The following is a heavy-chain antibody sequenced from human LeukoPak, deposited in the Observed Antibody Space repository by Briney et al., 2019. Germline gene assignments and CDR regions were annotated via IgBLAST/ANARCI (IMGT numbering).Heavy chain of an antibody. J-gene: IGHJ4*02. Sequence: TGGSLRLSCAASGFTISSYWRSWLRQAPGKGLEWVAIIRPDGSTQYYASSVKGRITTSGDTTKTSVHLQMSSLDAEDTAVYYCLVTTLIRGFDYWGQGTLVTVSS. CDR2: IRPDGSTQ. D-gene: IGHD1/OR15-1a*01. V-gene: IGHV3-7*01. CDR3: LVTTLIRGFDY. CDR1: GFTISSYW.